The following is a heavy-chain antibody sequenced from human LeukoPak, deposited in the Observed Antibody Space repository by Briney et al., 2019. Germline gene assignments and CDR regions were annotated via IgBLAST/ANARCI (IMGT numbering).Heavy chain of an antibody. CDR2: IKSKTYGGTE. Sequence: GGSLRLSCAASGFTFSDAWMSWVRHIPGKGLEWAGRIKSKTYGGTEDYPAPVKGRFTISRDDSKNILYLQMDGLKTEDTGVYYCTTHNLQYYYDYWGQGTLVTVSS. J-gene: IGHJ4*02. CDR1: GFTFSDAW. CDR3: TTHNLQYYYDY. D-gene: IGHD5-24*01. V-gene: IGHV3-15*01.